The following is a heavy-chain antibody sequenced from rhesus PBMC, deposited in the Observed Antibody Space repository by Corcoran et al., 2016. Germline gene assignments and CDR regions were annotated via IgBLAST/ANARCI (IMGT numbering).Heavy chain of an antibody. Sequence: QVQLQESGPGLVKPSETLSLTCAVSGYSISSNYWSWIRQPPGKGLEWIGYIYGSSGITYYNPSLRSRVTISTDTSKYQFALNLSAVTAADTSVYYCARAPAGYSYGHDGLDSWGQGVVVTVSS. CDR3: ARAPAGYSYGHDGLDS. J-gene: IGHJ6*01. CDR1: GYSISSNY. CDR2: IYGSSGIT. V-gene: IGHV4-147*01. D-gene: IGHD5-36*01.